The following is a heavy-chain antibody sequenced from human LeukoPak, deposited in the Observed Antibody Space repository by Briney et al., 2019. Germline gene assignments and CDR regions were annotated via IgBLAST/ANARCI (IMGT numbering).Heavy chain of an antibody. Sequence: GASVRVSYKASGFTFTNSAMQWVRQARGQRLEGIGWIVVGSGNTNYAQKFQERVTITRDMSTSTADMELSSLRSEDTAVYYCAAVDSSSSAYQLDYWGQGTLVTVSS. D-gene: IGHD6-6*01. CDR3: AAVDSSSSAYQLDY. CDR2: IVVGSGNT. V-gene: IGHV1-58*02. J-gene: IGHJ4*02. CDR1: GFTFTNSA.